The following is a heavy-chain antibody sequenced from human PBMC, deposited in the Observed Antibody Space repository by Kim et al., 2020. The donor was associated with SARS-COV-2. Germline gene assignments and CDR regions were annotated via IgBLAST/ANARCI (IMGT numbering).Heavy chain of an antibody. J-gene: IGHJ4*02. CDR3: ARDRGIRGLYYFDY. Sequence: SETLSLTCTVSGGSISSYYWSWIRQPPGKGLEWIGYIYYSGSTNYNPSLKSRVTISVDTSKNQFSLKLSSVTAADTAVYYCARDRGIRGLYYFDYWGQGTLVTVSS. D-gene: IGHD3-10*01. CDR2: IYYSGST. V-gene: IGHV4-59*01. CDR1: GGSISSYY.